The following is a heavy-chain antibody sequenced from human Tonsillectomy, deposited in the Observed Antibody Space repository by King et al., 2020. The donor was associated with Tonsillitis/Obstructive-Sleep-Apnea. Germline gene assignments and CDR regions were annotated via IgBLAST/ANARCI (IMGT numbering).Heavy chain of an antibody. V-gene: IGHV4-34*01. D-gene: IGHD2-2*01. J-gene: IGHJ6*03. CDR3: ARYCSSATCYGGYYMDV. CDR1: GGSFSDFY. Sequence: VQLQQWGARLLKPSETLSLTCAVYGGSFSDFYWSWIRQPPGKGLEWIGEINHSGSTNYNPSLESRVTISVDTSKNQFSLKLNSVTAADTAVYYCARYCSSATCYGGYYMDVWGKGTTVTVSS. CDR2: INHSGST.